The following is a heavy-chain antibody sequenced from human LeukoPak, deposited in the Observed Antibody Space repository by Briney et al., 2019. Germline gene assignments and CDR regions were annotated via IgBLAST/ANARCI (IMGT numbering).Heavy chain of an antibody. D-gene: IGHD1-26*01. V-gene: IGHV4-59*01. J-gene: IGHJ4*02. CDR2: VYNSGST. CDR1: GGSISSYY. Sequence: PSETLSLTCTVSGGSISSYYWSWIRQPPGKGLEWIGYVYNSGSTNYNPSLKSRVTISVDTSKNQFSLNLNSVTAADTAVYYCARDQGVVGAYFDYWGQGTLVTASS. CDR3: ARDQGVVGAYFDY.